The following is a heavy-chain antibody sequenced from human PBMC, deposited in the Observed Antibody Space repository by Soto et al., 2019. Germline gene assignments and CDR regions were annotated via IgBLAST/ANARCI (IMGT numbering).Heavy chain of an antibody. CDR2: INHSGST. Sequence: SETLSLTCAVYGGSFSGYYRSWIRQPPGKGLEWIGEINHSGSTNYNPSLKSRVTISVDTSKNQFSLKLSSVTAADTAVYYCARGPVLRFLEWLLSPNWFDPWGQGTLVTVSS. CDR1: GGSFSGYY. J-gene: IGHJ5*02. D-gene: IGHD3-3*01. V-gene: IGHV4-34*01. CDR3: ARGPVLRFLEWLLSPNWFDP.